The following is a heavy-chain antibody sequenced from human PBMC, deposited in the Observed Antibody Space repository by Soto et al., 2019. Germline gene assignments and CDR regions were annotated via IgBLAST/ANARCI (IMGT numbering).Heavy chain of an antibody. CDR2: ISGSGGCT. D-gene: IGHD2-2*01. Sequence: EVQLLESGGGLVQPGGYLRLSCAASGFTFSSYAMSWFRQAPGKALEWVSAISGSGGCTYYADSVKGRFTISRDNSKNTLYLQMNSLRAEDTAVYYCAKGVPAAINDFKGVFYYFDYWGQGTLVTVSS. CDR3: AKGVPAAINDFKGVFYYFDY. CDR1: GFTFSSYA. V-gene: IGHV3-23*01. J-gene: IGHJ4*02.